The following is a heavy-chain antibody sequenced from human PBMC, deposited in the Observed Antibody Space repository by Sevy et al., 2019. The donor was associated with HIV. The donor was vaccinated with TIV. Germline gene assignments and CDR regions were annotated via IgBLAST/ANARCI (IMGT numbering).Heavy chain of an antibody. J-gene: IGHJ4*02. CDR1: GFTFTDYW. CDR2: IKQDESEK. D-gene: IGHD3-3*01. V-gene: IGHV3-7*01. Sequence: GGSLRLSCAASGFTFTDYWMSWVRQTPGKGLEWVATIKQDESEKYYVDSVKGRFAISRDNGKNSVSLQMNGLRVEDTALYYCAREWGGFNWRPYYFDSWGQGTLVTVSS. CDR3: AREWGGFNWRPYYFDS.